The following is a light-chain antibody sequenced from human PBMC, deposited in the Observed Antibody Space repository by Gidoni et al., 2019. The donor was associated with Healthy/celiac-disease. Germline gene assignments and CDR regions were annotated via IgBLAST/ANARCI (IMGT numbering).Light chain of an antibody. Sequence: NFMLTQPHSVSESPGKTVTISCTRSSGSIASNYVQWYQQRPGSSPTTVIYEDNQRPSGVPDRFSGSIDGSSNSASLTISGLKTEDEADYYCQSYDSKVVFGGGTKLTVL. J-gene: IGLJ2*01. V-gene: IGLV6-57*01. CDR2: EDN. CDR3: QSYDSKVV. CDR1: SGSIASNY.